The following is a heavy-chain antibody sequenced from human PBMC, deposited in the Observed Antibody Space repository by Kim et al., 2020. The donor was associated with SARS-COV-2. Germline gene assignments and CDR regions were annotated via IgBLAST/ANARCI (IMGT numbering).Heavy chain of an antibody. CDR2: VWDGGGRK. V-gene: IGHV3-33*08. CDR3: ARERAGFSGVYFFED. Sequence: GGSLRLSCGASGFTVNNYGMSWVRQAPGKGLEWVATVWDGGGRKYYADSVKGRFTISRDNSKNTVSLQMNSMRAEDTAMYYCARERAGFSGVYFFEDWGQGTLVTVSS. J-gene: IGHJ4*02. CDR1: GFTVNNYG. D-gene: IGHD6-19*01.